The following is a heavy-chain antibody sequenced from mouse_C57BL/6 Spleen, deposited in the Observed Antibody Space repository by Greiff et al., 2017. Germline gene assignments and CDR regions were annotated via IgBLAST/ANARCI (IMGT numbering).Heavy chain of an antibody. D-gene: IGHD3-1*01. CDR2: IDPSDSET. CDR3: ARRGVSPAFAY. Sequence: QVQLQQPGAELVRPGSSVKLSCKASGYTFTSYWMHWVKQRPIQGLEWIGNIDPSDSETHYNQKFKDKATLTVDKSSSTAYMQLSSLTSEDSAVYYCARRGVSPAFAYWGQGTLVTVSA. J-gene: IGHJ3*01. V-gene: IGHV1-52*01. CDR1: GYTFTSYW.